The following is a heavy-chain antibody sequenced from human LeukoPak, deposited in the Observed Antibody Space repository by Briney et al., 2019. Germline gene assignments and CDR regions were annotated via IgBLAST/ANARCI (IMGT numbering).Heavy chain of an antibody. D-gene: IGHD1-26*01. CDR2: IYPGDSDT. CDR3: ARSTQWELLRYFDY. CDR1: GYSFTSYW. Sequence: GESLKISCKGSGYSFTSYWIGWVRQMPGKGLEWMGIIYPGDSDTRYSPSFQGLVTISADKSINTAYLQWSSLKASDTALYYCARSTQWELLRYFDYWGQGTLVTVSS. J-gene: IGHJ4*02. V-gene: IGHV5-51*01.